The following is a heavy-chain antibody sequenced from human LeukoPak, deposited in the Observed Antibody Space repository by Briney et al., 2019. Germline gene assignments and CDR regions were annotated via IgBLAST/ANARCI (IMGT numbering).Heavy chain of an antibody. D-gene: IGHD3-3*01. CDR3: ARGGITIFGVVIHSDY. V-gene: IGHV4-38-2*02. CDR2: IYHSGST. Sequence: PSETLSLTCTVSGYSISSGYYWGWIRQPPGKGLEWIGSIYHSGSTYYNPSLKSRVTISVDTSKNQFSLKLSSVTAADTAMYYCARGGITIFGVVIHSDYWGQGTLVTVSS. J-gene: IGHJ4*02. CDR1: GYSISSGYY.